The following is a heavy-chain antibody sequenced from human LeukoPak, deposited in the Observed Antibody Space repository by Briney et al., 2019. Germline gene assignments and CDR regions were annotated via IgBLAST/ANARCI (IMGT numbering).Heavy chain of an antibody. D-gene: IGHD3-10*01. V-gene: IGHV4-38-2*02. Sequence: SETLSLTCTVSGYSISSGYYWGWIRQPPGKGLEWIGSIYHSGSTYYNPSLKSRVTISVDTSKNQFSLKLSSVTAADTAVYYCARVGGSGSYYLTPPEPFDYWGQGTLVTVSS. CDR2: IYHSGST. CDR3: ARVGGSGSYYLTPPEPFDY. J-gene: IGHJ4*02. CDR1: GYSISSGYY.